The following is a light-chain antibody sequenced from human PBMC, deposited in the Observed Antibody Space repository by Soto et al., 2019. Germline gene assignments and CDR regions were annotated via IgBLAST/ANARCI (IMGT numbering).Light chain of an antibody. J-gene: IGKJ3*01. V-gene: IGKV3-11*01. CDR1: QSVGSF. CDR3: QHRSNWLGT. Sequence: EIVLTQSPATLSLSPGERATLSCRASQSVGSFLAWYQQKSCQSPRLLIYDASNRATGITARFSGSGSVTDFTLTISSLEPEDFAVYYCQHRSNWLGTFGPGTKVDIK. CDR2: DAS.